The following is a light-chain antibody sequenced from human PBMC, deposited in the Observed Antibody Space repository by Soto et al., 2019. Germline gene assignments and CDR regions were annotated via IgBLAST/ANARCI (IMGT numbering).Light chain of an antibody. J-gene: IGLJ3*02. Sequence: QSALTQPASVSGSPGQSITISCTGTSSDVGSYNLVSWYQQHPGKAPKLMLYEGSKRPSGVSNRFSGSKSGNTASLTISGLQAEDEADYYCCSYAGSRTWVFGGGTKLTVL. CDR1: SSDVGSYNL. V-gene: IGLV2-23*01. CDR2: EGS. CDR3: CSYAGSRTWV.